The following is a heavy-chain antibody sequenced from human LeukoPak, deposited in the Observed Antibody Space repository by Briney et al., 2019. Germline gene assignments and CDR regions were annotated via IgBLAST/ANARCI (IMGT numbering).Heavy chain of an antibody. CDR3: ARDYPVVPYYYDSSGYYPGI. V-gene: IGHV4-61*02. CDR2: IYTSGST. D-gene: IGHD3-22*01. J-gene: IGHJ3*02. CDR1: GGSISSGSYY. Sequence: PSETLSLTCSVSGGSISSGSYYWSWIRQPAGKGLEWIGRIYTSGSTNYNPSLKSRVTISVDTSKNPFSLKLSSVTAADTAVYYCARDYPVVPYYYDSSGYYPGIWGQGTMVTVSS.